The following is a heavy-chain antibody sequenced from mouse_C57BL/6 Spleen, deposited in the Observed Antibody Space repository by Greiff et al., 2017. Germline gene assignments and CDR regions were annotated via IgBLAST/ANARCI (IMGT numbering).Heavy chain of an antibody. Sequence: VQLQQPGAELVMPGASVKLSCKASGYTFTSYWMHWVKQRPGQGLEWIGEIDPSDSYTNYNQKFKGKSTLTVDKSTSTAYMQVSSMTSEDSAVYYCARVGTTVVDWYCDVWGTGTTVTVSS. D-gene: IGHD1-1*01. CDR3: ARVGTTVVDWYCDV. J-gene: IGHJ1*03. CDR2: IDPSDSYT. CDR1: GYTFTSYW. V-gene: IGHV1-69*01.